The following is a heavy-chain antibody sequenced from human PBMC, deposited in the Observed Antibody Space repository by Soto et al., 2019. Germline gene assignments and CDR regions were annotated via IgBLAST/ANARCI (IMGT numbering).Heavy chain of an antibody. CDR2: IYPSDSDT. D-gene: IGHD3-3*01. Sequence: PGESLKISCKGSVYTFTTYWIGWVRQMPGKGLECMGIIYPSDSDTRYSPSSKGQVTISADKSISTAYLQWSSLKVSDTAMYYCGRLYGTYYTSWGQGTQVTVSS. J-gene: IGHJ5*02. V-gene: IGHV5-51*01. CDR3: GRLYGTYYTS. CDR1: VYTFTTYW.